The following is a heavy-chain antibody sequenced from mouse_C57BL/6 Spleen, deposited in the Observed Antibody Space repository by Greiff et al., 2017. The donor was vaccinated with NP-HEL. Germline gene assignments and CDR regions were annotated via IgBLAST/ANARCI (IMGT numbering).Heavy chain of an antibody. Sequence: EVQRVESGPELVKPGASVKISCTASGFSFTGYYMNWVKQSPEKSLEWIGEINPSTGGTTYKQKFKAKATLTVDKSSSTAYMQIKSLTSEDSADYYCARPGGPWYFDDWGTGTTVTVSS. CDR2: INPSTGGT. CDR1: GFSFTGYY. J-gene: IGHJ1*03. CDR3: ARPGGPWYFDD. V-gene: IGHV1-42*01. D-gene: IGHD1-1*02.